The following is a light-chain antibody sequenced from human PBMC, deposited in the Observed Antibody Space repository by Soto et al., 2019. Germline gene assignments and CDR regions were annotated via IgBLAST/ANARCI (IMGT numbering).Light chain of an antibody. CDR1: QSVGNSY. J-gene: IGKJ1*01. CDR2: ATS. Sequence: EIVLTQSPGTLSLSPGERATLSCRASQSVGNSYLAWYQQKPGQAPRLLIYATSSRATGIPERFSGSGSGTEFTLTISSLDPEDFAVYYCKQYSSSPKTFGQGTKVDIK. CDR3: KQYSSSPKT. V-gene: IGKV3-20*01.